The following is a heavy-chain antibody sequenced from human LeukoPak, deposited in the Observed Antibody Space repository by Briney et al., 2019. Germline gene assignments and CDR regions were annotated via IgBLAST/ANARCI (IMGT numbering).Heavy chain of an antibody. CDR1: GFTFSIYS. D-gene: IGHD2-2*01. Sequence: GESLRLSCTASGFTFSIYSMGWVRQAPGEGLEWVSGITVSGSHTYYADSVKGRFTISRDDSKNTLYLQMNNLRAEDTALYYCAKDICTPTNCLFYFDSWGQGTLVTVSS. CDR3: AKDICTPTNCLFYFDS. CDR2: ITVSGSHT. J-gene: IGHJ4*02. V-gene: IGHV3-23*01.